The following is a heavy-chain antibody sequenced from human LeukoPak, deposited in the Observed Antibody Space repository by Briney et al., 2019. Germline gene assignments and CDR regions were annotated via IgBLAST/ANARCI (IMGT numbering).Heavy chain of an antibody. CDR3: AREAKYSSSPTGDY. CDR1: GFTFSSYG. V-gene: IGHV3-30*02. CDR2: IRYDGTNK. J-gene: IGHJ4*02. Sequence: GGSLRLSCAASGFTFSSYGMHWVRQAPGKGLEWVAFIRYDGTNKYYADSVKGRFTISRDNSKNTLYLQMNSLRAEDTAVYYCAREAKYSSSPTGDYWGQGTLVTVSS. D-gene: IGHD6-6*01.